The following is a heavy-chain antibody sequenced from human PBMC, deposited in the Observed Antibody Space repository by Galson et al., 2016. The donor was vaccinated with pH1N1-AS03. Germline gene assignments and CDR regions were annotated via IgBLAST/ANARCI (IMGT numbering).Heavy chain of an antibody. CDR1: GFTFSSYS. Sequence: SLRLSCAASGFTFSSYSMNWVRQAPGKGLEWVSSISSSGNYKYYADSVKGRFTVSRGNAMNSLYLQMNSLRAEDTALYCCARSRSPDYYDSSTYRPDAFDIWGQGTMVTVSS. CDR3: ARSRSPDYYDSSTYRPDAFDI. V-gene: IGHV3-21*01. CDR2: ISSSGNYK. D-gene: IGHD3-22*01. J-gene: IGHJ3*02.